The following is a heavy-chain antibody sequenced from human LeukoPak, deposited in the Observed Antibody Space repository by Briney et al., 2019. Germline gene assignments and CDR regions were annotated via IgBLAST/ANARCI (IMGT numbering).Heavy chain of an antibody. D-gene: IGHD2-2*01. V-gene: IGHV3-23*01. CDR3: ARDRIVVVPAAGRSYYYYGMDV. CDR2: ISGSGGST. J-gene: IGHJ6*02. CDR1: GFTFSSYA. Sequence: TGGSLRLSCAASGFTFSSYAMSWVRQAPGKGLEWVSAISGSGGSTYYADSVKGRFTISRDNSKNTLYLQMNSLRAEDTAVYYCARDRIVVVPAAGRSYYYYGMDVWGQGTTVTVSS.